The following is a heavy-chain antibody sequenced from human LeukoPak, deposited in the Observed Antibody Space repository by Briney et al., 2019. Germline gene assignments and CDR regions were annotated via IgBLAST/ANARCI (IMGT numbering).Heavy chain of an antibody. J-gene: IGHJ4*02. Sequence: GGSLRLSCATSGFTFSRYWINWVRQAPGKGLEWVANIKPDGSEKYYVDSGKGRFTISRDNAKNSLFLQMNSLRAEDTAVYYCARGIVVAAGIDYWGQGTLVTVSS. D-gene: IGHD6-13*01. CDR1: GFTFSRYW. CDR2: IKPDGSEK. V-gene: IGHV3-7*01. CDR3: ARGIVVAAGIDY.